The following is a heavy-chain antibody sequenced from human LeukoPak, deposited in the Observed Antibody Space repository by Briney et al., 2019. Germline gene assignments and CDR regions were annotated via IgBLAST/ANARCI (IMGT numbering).Heavy chain of an antibody. V-gene: IGHV4-39*01. Sequence: SETLSLTCTVSGGSISSSSYYWGWIRQPPGTGLEWIGSIYYSGSTYYNPSLKSRVTISVDTSKNQFSLKLSSVTAADTAVYYCASSRLSITGTIYFDYWGQGTLVTVSS. CDR3: ASSRLSITGTIYFDY. CDR1: GGSISSSSYY. CDR2: IYYSGST. J-gene: IGHJ4*02. D-gene: IGHD1-20*01.